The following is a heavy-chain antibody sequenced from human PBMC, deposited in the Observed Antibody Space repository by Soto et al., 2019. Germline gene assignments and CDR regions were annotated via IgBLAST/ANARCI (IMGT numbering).Heavy chain of an antibody. Sequence: SETLSLTCAVYGGSFSGYDWTWIRQPPGTGLEWIGEINHSGSTNYNPSLKSRVTISVDTSKNQFSLKLSSVTAADTAVYYCARHSLGRELWLFDPWGQGTLVTVSS. CDR2: INHSGST. CDR3: ARHSLGRELWLFDP. V-gene: IGHV4-34*01. J-gene: IGHJ5*02. D-gene: IGHD5-18*01. CDR1: GGSFSGYD.